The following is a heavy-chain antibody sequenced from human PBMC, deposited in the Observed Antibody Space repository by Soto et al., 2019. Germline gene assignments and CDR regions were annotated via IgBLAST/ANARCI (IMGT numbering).Heavy chain of an antibody. Sequence: SESLSITCTVCGGSIRSRSYYGGWIRQPPGKGLEWIGSIYYSGSTYYNPSLKSRVTISVDTSKNQFSLKLSSVTAADTAVYYCARRSTYYDFWSGYYPTGLHNNYYYYYMDVWGKGTTVTVSS. CDR3: ARRSTYYDFWSGYYPTGLHNNYYYYYMDV. D-gene: IGHD3-3*01. J-gene: IGHJ6*03. CDR1: GGSIRSRSYY. CDR2: IYYSGST. V-gene: IGHV4-39*01.